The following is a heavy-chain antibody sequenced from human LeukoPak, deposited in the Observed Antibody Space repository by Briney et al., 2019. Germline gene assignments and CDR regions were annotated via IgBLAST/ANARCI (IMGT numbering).Heavy chain of an antibody. D-gene: IGHD3-22*01. CDR2: IQFDGSDE. Sequence: GGSLRLSCAASGFTFSSYAMHWVRQAPGKGLEWVAYIQFDGSDECFADSVKCRFTISRDNSRNTLFLNMKRLRSEETAVYYCVKAREINVRVVVIPDAFDAWGQGTMVTVSS. V-gene: IGHV3-30*02. CDR1: GFTFSSYA. J-gene: IGHJ3*01. CDR3: VKAREINVRVVVIPDAFDA.